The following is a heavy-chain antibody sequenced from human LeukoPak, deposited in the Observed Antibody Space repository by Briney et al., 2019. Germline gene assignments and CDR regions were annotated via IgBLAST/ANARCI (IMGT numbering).Heavy chain of an antibody. CDR2: IYTSGST. Sequence: SETLSLTCTVSGGSNSSGSYYWSWIRQPAGKGLEWIGRIYTSGSTNYNPSLRSRVTISIDTSKNQFSLKLSSVTAADTAVYYCARDREVYGSGSYYSHLDYWGQGTLVTVSS. V-gene: IGHV4-61*02. CDR3: ARDREVYGSGSYYSHLDY. J-gene: IGHJ4*02. D-gene: IGHD3-10*01. CDR1: GGSNSSGSYY.